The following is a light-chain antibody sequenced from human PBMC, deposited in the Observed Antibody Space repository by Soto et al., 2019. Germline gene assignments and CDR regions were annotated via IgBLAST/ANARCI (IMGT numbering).Light chain of an antibody. J-gene: IGKJ1*01. CDR2: SAS. V-gene: IGKV3-15*01. CDR1: QSIGVS. Sequence: EIVLTQSPGPLYLSRGEGATLSCRASQSIGVSLAGYQQKPGQTPSLLIYSASTGAAGIPDRFSGSGAGTELTLTISNLQSEDSAGYYLQHYNKGPRTFGQGTKVDIK. CDR3: QHYNKGPRT.